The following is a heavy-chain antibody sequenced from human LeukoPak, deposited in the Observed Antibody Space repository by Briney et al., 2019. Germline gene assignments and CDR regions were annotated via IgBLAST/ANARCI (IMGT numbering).Heavy chain of an antibody. J-gene: IGHJ4*02. CDR2: IYYSGST. CDR3: ARGVGALLYYSDY. CDR1: GGSISSHY. V-gene: IGHV4-59*11. D-gene: IGHD1-26*01. Sequence: ESSETLSLTCTVSGGSISSHYWSWIRQPPGKGLEWIGYIYYSGSTNYNPSLKSRVTISVDTSKNQFSLKLSSVTAADTAVYYCARGVGALLYYSDYWGQGTLVTVSS.